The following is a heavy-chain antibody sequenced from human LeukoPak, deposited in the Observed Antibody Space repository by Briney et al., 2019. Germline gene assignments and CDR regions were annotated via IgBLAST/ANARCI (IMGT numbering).Heavy chain of an antibody. V-gene: IGHV3-23*01. J-gene: IGHJ6*03. CDR1: GPILRHYA. D-gene: IGHD2-15*01. CDR2: ISGSGDRT. Sequence: GRSLRPSCSAYGPILRHYAVNWVRQSPGKGLEWVSGISGSGDRTYYADSVKGRFTISRDHSKNTLDLQMNSLRAEDTARYYCAKNGDLGAYCTGGTCYPYFYDYMDVWGKGTTVTI. CDR3: AKNGDLGAYCTGGTCYPYFYDYMDV.